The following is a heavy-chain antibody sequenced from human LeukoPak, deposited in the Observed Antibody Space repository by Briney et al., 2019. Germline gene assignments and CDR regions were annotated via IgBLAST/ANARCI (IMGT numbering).Heavy chain of an antibody. Sequence: GASVKVSCKVSGYTLTELSMHWVRQAPGKGLEWMGGFDPEDGETIYAQKFQGRVTMTEDTSTDTAYMELSSLRSEDMAVYYCATDLYLPVNWRGLDYRGQGTLVTVSS. J-gene: IGHJ4*02. D-gene: IGHD2-2*01. CDR2: FDPEDGET. CDR3: ATDLYLPVNWRGLDY. V-gene: IGHV1-24*01. CDR1: GYTLTELS.